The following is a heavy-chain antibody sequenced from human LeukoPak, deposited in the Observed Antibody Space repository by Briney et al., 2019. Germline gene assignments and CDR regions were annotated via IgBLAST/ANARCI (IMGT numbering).Heavy chain of an antibody. CDR2: ISYDGTNK. CDR3: ARDLEDGYGDYVENWFDP. CDR1: GFTFSSYA. D-gene: IGHD4-17*01. V-gene: IGHV3-30-3*01. J-gene: IGHJ5*02. Sequence: GRSLRLSCAASGFTFSSYAIHWVRQAPGKGLEWVAVISYDGTNKYYADSVKGRFTISRDNSKNTLYLQMNSLRSEDTAVYYCARDLEDGYGDYVENWFDPWGQGTLVTVSS.